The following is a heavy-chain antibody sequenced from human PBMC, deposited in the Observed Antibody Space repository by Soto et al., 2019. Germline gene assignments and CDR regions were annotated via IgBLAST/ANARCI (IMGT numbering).Heavy chain of an antibody. Sequence: PGGSLRLSCAAYGFTFSSYSMNWFRQAPGKGLEWVSYISSSSSTIYYADSVKGRFTISRDNAKNSLYLQMNSLRAEDTAVYYCARGLSTSSFLAGGSSRDQFDNWGQGALVTVSS. J-gene: IGHJ4*02. CDR2: ISSSSSTI. V-gene: IGHV3-48*01. CDR3: ARGLSTSSFLAGGSSRDQFDN. CDR1: GFTFSSYS. D-gene: IGHD2-2*01.